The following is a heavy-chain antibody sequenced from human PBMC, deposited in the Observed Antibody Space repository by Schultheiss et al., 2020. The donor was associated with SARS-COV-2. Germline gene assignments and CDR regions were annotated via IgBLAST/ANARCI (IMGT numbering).Heavy chain of an antibody. V-gene: IGHV4-30-4*08. CDR2: IYYSGST. J-gene: IGHJ5*02. Sequence: SETLSLTCTVSGGSISSGDYYWSWIRQPPGKGLEWIGYIYYSGSTNYNPSLKSRVTISVDTSKNQFSLKLSSVTAADTAVYYCARGKMTWFDPWGQGTLVTVSS. CDR3: ARGKMTWFDP. CDR1: GGSISSGDYY.